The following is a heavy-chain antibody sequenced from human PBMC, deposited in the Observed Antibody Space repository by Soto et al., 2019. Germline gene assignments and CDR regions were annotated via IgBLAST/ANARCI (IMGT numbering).Heavy chain of an antibody. CDR2: ISYDGSNK. V-gene: IGHV3-30*18. CDR1: GFTFSSYG. CDR3: AKGFGVVIKTYYYYGMDV. D-gene: IGHD3-3*01. J-gene: IGHJ6*02. Sequence: GGSLRLSCAASGFTFSSYGMHWVRQAPGKGLEWVAVISYDGSNKYYADSVKGRFTISRDNSKNTLYLQMNSLRAEDTAVYYCAKGFGVVIKTYYYYGMDVWGQGTTVTAP.